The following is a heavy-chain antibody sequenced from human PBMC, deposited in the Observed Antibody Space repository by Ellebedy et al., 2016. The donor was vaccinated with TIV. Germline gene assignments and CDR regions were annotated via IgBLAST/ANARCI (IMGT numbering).Heavy chain of an antibody. D-gene: IGHD3-22*01. J-gene: IGHJ4*02. CDR2: ISSTGSRT. CDR1: GFTFSSYA. Sequence: GESLKISCAASGFTFSSYAMSWVRQAPGKGLEWVSTISSTGSRTYYAKSVEGRFIISIDNSKKTLYLQMNSLRAEEPAVYYGAKGRGGGSDSSAPRYYFDYWGLGTLVTVSS. CDR3: AKGRGGGSDSSAPRYYFDY. V-gene: IGHV3-23*01.